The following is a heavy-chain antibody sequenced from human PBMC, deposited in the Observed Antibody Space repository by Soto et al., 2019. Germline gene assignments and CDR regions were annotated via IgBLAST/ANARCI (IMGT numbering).Heavy chain of an antibody. J-gene: IGHJ4*02. CDR3: AKDQRGYSYGPDYYFDY. V-gene: IGHV3-30*18. Sequence: QVQLVESGGGVVQPGRSLRLSCAASRFTFSSYGMHWVRQAPGKGLEWVAVISYDGSNKYYADSVKGRFTISRDNSKNTLYRQMNSLRAEDTAVYYCAKDQRGYSYGPDYYFDYWGQGTLVTVSS. D-gene: IGHD5-18*01. CDR1: RFTFSSYG. CDR2: ISYDGSNK.